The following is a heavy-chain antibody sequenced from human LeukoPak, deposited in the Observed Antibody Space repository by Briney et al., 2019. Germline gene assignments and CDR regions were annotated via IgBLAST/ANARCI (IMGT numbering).Heavy chain of an antibody. CDR1: GDSISGGDYY. D-gene: IGHD5-12*01. CDR2: IYHGGNT. CDR3: ARAPGTVAIDY. V-gene: IGHV4-30-2*01. Sequence: SQTLSLTCIVSGDSISGGDYYWSWIRQPPGKGLEWIGYIYHGGNTYYNPSLKSRVTLSVDRSKNQFSLKLNSVTAADSALYYCARAPGTVAIDYWGQGTLVTVSS. J-gene: IGHJ4*02.